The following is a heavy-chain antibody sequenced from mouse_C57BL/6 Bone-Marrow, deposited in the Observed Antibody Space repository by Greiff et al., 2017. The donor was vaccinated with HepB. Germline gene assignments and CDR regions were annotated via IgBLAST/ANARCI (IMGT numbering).Heavy chain of an antibody. CDR2: ISYDGSN. Sequence: EVKLMESGPGLVKPSQSLSLTCSVTGYSITSGYYWNWIRQFPGNKLEWMGYISYDGSNNYNPSLKNRISITRDTSKNQFFLKLNSVTTEDTATYYCALGNYLHYYAMDYWGQGTSVTVSS. CDR1: GYSITSGYY. J-gene: IGHJ4*01. V-gene: IGHV3-6*01. CDR3: ALGNYLHYYAMDY. D-gene: IGHD2-1*01.